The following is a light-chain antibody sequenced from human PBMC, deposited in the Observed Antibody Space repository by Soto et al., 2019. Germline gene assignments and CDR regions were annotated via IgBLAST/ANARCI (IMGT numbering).Light chain of an antibody. CDR2: KAS. V-gene: IGKV1-5*03. CDR1: QSISTW. Sequence: DIQMTQSPSTLSASVGDRVTITCRASQSISTWLAWYQQKPGKAPKALIYKASNLESGVPSRFSGSGSGTGFTLTINSLQPDDFATYYCQQYNSYSGTFGQGTKVEIK. CDR3: QQYNSYSGT. J-gene: IGKJ1*01.